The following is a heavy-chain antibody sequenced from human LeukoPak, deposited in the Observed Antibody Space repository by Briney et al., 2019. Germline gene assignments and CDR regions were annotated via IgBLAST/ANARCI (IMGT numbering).Heavy chain of an antibody. CDR3: ARDRGGPGYTYGQPLDY. V-gene: IGHV1-3*01. Sequence: ASVKVSCKASGYTFTSYAMHWVRQAPGQRLEWMGWINAGNGSTKYSQKFQGRVTITRDTSASTAYMELSSLRSEDTAVYYCARDRGGPGYTYGQPLDYWGQGTLVTVSS. CDR2: INAGNGST. J-gene: IGHJ4*02. CDR1: GYTFTSYA. D-gene: IGHD5-18*01.